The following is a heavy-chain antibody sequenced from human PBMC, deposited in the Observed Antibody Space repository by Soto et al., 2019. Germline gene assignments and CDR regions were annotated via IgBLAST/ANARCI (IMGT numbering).Heavy chain of an antibody. Sequence: EVQLVESGGGLVKPGGSLRLSCAASGFTFSSYSMNWVRQAPGKGLEWVSSISSSSSYIYYADSVKGRFTISRDNAKNSLYLQMNSLRAEDTAVYYCARGRGGLQMGEGDDWGQGTLVTVSS. CDR3: ARGRGGLQMGEGDD. V-gene: IGHV3-21*01. CDR1: GFTFSSYS. CDR2: ISSSSSYI. J-gene: IGHJ4*02. D-gene: IGHD1-26*01.